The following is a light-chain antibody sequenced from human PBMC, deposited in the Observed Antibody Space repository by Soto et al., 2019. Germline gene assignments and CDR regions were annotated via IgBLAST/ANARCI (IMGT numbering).Light chain of an antibody. CDR2: GAS. V-gene: IGKV3-20*01. CDR3: QQYGSPPQT. J-gene: IGKJ1*01. Sequence: EIVLTQSPGTLSLSPGARATLSCRASQSVSSSYLAWYQQKPGQAPRLLIYGASSRATGIPDRFSGSGSGGDFTLTISRLEPEDFAVYYCQQYGSPPQTFGQGTQV. CDR1: QSVSSSY.